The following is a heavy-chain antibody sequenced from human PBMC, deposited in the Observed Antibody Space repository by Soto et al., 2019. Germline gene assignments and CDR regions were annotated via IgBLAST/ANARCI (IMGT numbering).Heavy chain of an antibody. CDR3: ATAPGLDYHGMDV. CDR2: FYHSGST. V-gene: IGHV4-30-4*01. J-gene: IGHJ6*02. CDR1: SGSINSGDYY. Sequence: SETLSLTCTVSSGSINSGDYYWSWIRQPPGKGLEWLGYFYHSGSTYTNPSLKGRASMSLDTSKDQFSLTLTSVTAADTAVYYCATAPGLDYHGMDVWRQRTTVTVSS. D-gene: IGHD5-12*01.